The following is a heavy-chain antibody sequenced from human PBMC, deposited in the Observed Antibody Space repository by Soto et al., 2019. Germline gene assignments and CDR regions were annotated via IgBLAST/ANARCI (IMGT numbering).Heavy chain of an antibody. CDR1: GYTFTSYA. V-gene: IGHV1-3*05. Sequence: QVQLVQSGAEEKKPGASVKVSCKASGYTFTSYAMHWVRQAPGQRLEWMGWINAGNGNTKYSQKFQGRVTITRDTSASTAYMELSRLRSEDTAVYYCARSSGWYVWFDPWGQGTLVTVSS. D-gene: IGHD6-13*01. CDR2: INAGNGNT. CDR3: ARSSGWYVWFDP. J-gene: IGHJ5*02.